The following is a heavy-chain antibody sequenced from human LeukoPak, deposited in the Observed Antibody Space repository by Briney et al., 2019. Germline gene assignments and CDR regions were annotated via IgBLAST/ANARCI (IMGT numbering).Heavy chain of an antibody. CDR2: INHSGST. D-gene: IGHD4-17*01. Sequence: SETLSLTCAVYGGSFSGYYWSWIRQPPGKGLEWIGEINHSGSTNYNPSLKSRVTISVDTSKNQFSLKLSSVTAADTAVYYCEIRSYGMDVWGQGTTVIVSS. V-gene: IGHV4-34*01. CDR3: EIRSYGMDV. J-gene: IGHJ6*02. CDR1: GGSFSGYY.